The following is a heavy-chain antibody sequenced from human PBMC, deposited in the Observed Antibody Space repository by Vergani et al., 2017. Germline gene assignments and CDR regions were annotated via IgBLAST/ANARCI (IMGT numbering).Heavy chain of an antibody. V-gene: IGHV4-31*11. CDR3: AKYAPSYYYMDV. Sequence: QVQLQQWGAGLLKPSETLSLTCAVSGGSISSGGYYWSWIRQHPGKGLEWIGYIYYSGSTYYNPSLKSRVTISVDTSKNQFSLKLSSVTAADTAVYYCAKYAPSYYYMDVWGKGTTVTVSS. CDR2: IYYSGST. CDR1: GGSISSGGYY. J-gene: IGHJ6*03. D-gene: IGHD2-2*01.